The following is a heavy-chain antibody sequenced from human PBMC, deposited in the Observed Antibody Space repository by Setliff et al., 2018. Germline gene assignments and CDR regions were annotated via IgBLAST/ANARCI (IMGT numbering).Heavy chain of an antibody. CDR1: GYMFDSYG. CDR2: ISSYNGHT. J-gene: IGHJ4*02. V-gene: IGHV1-18*01. CDR3: ERLVRYCSTTSCQRTSGDDF. D-gene: IGHD2-2*01. Sequence: ASVKVSCKTSGYMFDSYGLSWVRQAPGQGLDWMGWISSYNGHTNYAQKFQGRITMTTDTSTNTASMELRSLRSDDTAVYYCERLVRYCSTTSCQRTSGDDFWGLGTLVTVS.